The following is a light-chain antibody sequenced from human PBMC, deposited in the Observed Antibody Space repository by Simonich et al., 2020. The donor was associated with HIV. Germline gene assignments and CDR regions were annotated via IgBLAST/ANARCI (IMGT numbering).Light chain of an antibody. CDR1: SSDVGSYNL. J-gene: IGLJ3*02. V-gene: IGLV2-14*02. CDR3: SSFRSGSTWV. CDR2: DET. Sequence: QSALTQPASVSGSPGQSITISCTGTSSDVGSYNLVSWYQQHPGKAPKLIIYDETKRPAGVPNRFSGSKSGNTASLTISGLQAEDEADYYCSSFRSGSTWVFGGGTKLTVL.